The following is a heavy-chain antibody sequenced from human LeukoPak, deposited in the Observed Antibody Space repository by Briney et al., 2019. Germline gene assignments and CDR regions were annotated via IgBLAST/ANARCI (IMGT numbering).Heavy chain of an antibody. J-gene: IGHJ4*02. CDR3: ARTTNYGSGSYYNGPHDY. CDR1: GYTFTGYY. CDR2: INPNSGGT. V-gene: IGHV1-2*02. Sequence: ASVKVSCRASGYTFTGYYMHWVRQAPGQGLEWMGWINPNSGGTNYAQKFQGRVTMTRDTSISTAYMELSRLRSDDTAVYYCARTTNYGSGSYYNGPHDYWGQGTLVTVSS. D-gene: IGHD3-10*01.